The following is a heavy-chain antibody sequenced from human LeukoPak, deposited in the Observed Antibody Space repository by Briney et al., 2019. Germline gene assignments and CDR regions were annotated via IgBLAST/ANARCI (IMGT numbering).Heavy chain of an antibody. D-gene: IGHD3-3*01. Sequence: GGSLRLSCAASGFTLDDYATHWVRQAPGKGLEWVSLISWDGGSTYYADSVKGRFTISRDNSKNSLYLQMNSLRAEDTALYHCAKDSGGDDFWSGYYLDYWGQGTLVTVSS. CDR1: GFTLDDYA. V-gene: IGHV3-43D*04. CDR3: AKDSGGDDFWSGYYLDY. J-gene: IGHJ4*02. CDR2: ISWDGGST.